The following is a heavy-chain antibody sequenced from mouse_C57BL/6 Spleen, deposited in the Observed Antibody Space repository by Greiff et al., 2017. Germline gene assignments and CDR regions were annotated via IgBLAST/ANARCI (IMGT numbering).Heavy chain of an antibody. V-gene: IGHV3-6*01. CDR3: AREKDYYGRVFAY. Sequence: EVQLQESGPGLVKPSQSLSLTCSVTGYSITSGYYWNWIRQFPGNKLEWMGYISYDGSNNYNPSLKNRISITRDTSKNQFFLKLNSVTTEDTATYYCAREKDYYGRVFAYWGQGTLVTVSA. D-gene: IGHD1-1*01. CDR2: ISYDGSN. J-gene: IGHJ3*01. CDR1: GYSITSGYY.